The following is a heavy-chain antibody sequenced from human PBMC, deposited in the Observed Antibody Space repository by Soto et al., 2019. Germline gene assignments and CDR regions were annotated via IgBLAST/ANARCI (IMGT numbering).Heavy chain of an antibody. D-gene: IGHD2-15*01. V-gene: IGHV3-23*01. J-gene: IGHJ4*02. CDR2: VIGSGAVT. Sequence: EVQLLESGGGLEQPGGSLRLSCAASGFTFSTYAMSWVRQAPGKGLDWVSTVIGSGAVTYYADSVKGRFTISRDNSKNTVYLQMNGLRAEDSAIYYCVKRGDYKSGYYAVSFDYWGQGTQVTVSS. CDR1: GFTFSTYA. CDR3: VKRGDYKSGYYAVSFDY.